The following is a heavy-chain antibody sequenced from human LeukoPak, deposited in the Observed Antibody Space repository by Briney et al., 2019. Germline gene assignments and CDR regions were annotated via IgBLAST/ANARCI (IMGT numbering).Heavy chain of an antibody. V-gene: IGHV1-46*01. Sequence: ASVKVSCKASGYTFTNYYMHWVRQAPGQGLEWMGIINPSGGSTSYAQKFQGRVTMTRDTSTSTVHMELSSLRSEDTAVYFCARVSGSSLDYWGQGTLVTVSS. CDR1: GYTFTNYY. CDR3: ARVSGSSLDY. J-gene: IGHJ4*02. CDR2: INPSGGST. D-gene: IGHD1-26*01.